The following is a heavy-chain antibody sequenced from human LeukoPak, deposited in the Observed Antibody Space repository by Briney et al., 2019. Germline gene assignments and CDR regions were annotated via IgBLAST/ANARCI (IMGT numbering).Heavy chain of an antibody. CDR2: IYDNGRT. V-gene: IGHV4-61*01. CDR1: GASVTSNRHY. Sequence: SETLSLTCTVSGASVTSNRHYWSFIRQTPGKGLEWIGYIYDNGRTNYNPSLKTRVTMSIDTSKNQFSLNLSSVTAADTAVYCCVGATQGSYFDYWGQGTRVTVSS. CDR3: VGATQGSYFDY. J-gene: IGHJ4*02.